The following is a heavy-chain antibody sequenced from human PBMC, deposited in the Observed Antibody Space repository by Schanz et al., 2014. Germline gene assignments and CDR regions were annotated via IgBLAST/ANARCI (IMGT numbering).Heavy chain of an antibody. Sequence: EVQLVESGGDLVQPGGSLRLSCSASGFTFSTFAMHWVRQAPGKGLEWVSAISGSGGSTYYADSVKGRFTISRDNSKSTLYLQMNSLRAEDTAVYYCAKDRSWDYDSSGYFDYWGQGTLVTVSS. J-gene: IGHJ4*02. CDR3: AKDRSWDYDSSGYFDY. D-gene: IGHD3-22*01. CDR1: GFTFSTFA. CDR2: ISGSGGST. V-gene: IGHV3-23*04.